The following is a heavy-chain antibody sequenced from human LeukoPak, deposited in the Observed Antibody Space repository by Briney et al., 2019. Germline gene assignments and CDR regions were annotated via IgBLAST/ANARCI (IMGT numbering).Heavy chain of an antibody. V-gene: IGHV1-8*01. CDR2: MNPNSGNT. J-gene: IGHJ4*02. CDR1: GYTFTSYD. CDR3: ARSPYYYGSGSYPD. Sequence: ASVKVSCKASGYTFTSYDINWVRRATGQGLEWMGWMNPNSGNTGYAQKFQGRVTMTRNTSISTAYMELSSLRSEDTAVYYCARSPYYYGSGSYPDWGQGTLVTVSS. D-gene: IGHD3-10*01.